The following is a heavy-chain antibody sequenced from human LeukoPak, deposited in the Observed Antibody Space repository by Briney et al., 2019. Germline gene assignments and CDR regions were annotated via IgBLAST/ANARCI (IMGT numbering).Heavy chain of an antibody. CDR2: IRGSGGGT. CDR3: AKMWGIVVLAAATLFDP. V-gene: IGHV3-23*01. J-gene: IGHJ5*02. D-gene: IGHD2-15*01. CDR1: GITFSTYA. Sequence: PGGSLRLSCAASGITFSTYAMTWVRQAPGKGLEWVSSIRGSGGGTDYADSVKGRFTISRDNSKNTLYLQLNSLRSDDTAIYYCAKMWGIVVLAAATLFDPWGQGTLVTVSS.